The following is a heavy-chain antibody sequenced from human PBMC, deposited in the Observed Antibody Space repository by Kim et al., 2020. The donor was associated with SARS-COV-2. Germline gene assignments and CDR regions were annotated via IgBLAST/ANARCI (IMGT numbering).Heavy chain of an antibody. D-gene: IGHD2-15*01. CDR2: ISYDGSNK. CDR3: AKDRRDCSGGGCYLTFYYYGMDV. J-gene: IGHJ6*02. CDR1: GFTFSSYG. Sequence: GGSLRLSCAASGFTFSSYGMHWVRQAPGKGLEWVAVISYDGSNKYYGDSVKGRFTISRDNSKNTLYLQMHSLRAEDTAVYYCAKDRRDCSGGGCYLTFYYYGMDVWGQGTTVTVSS. V-gene: IGHV3-30*18.